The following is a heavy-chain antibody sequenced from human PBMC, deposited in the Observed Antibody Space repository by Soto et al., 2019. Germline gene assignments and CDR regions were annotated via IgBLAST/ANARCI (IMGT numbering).Heavy chain of an antibody. Sequence: GGSLRLSCQASGFNFRMYEIHWVRKAPGKGLEWVSYISSSGLTTYYADFAEGRFTISRDNAKDSLYLHLNSLRVGDTAVYYCARYGTRGDWWGLGTQVTVSS. J-gene: IGHJ5*01. CDR1: GFNFRMYE. D-gene: IGHD3-10*01. CDR3: ARYGTRGDW. V-gene: IGHV3-48*03. CDR2: ISSSGLTT.